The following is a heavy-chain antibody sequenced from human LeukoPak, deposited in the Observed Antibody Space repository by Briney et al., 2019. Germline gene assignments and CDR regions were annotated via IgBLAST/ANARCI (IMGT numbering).Heavy chain of an antibody. V-gene: IGHV4-59*12. D-gene: IGHD1-26*01. CDR2: IYYSGST. Sequence: SETLSLTCTVSGGSISSYYWSWIRQPPGKGLEWIWYIYYSGSTNYNPSLKSRVTISVDTSKNQFSLKLSSVTAADTAVYYCARDSGSYYFDYWGQGTLVTVSS. CDR3: ARDSGSYYFDY. CDR1: GGSISSYY. J-gene: IGHJ4*02.